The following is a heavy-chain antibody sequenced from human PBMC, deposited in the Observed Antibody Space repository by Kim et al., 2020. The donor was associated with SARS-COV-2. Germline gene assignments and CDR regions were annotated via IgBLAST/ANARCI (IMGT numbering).Heavy chain of an antibody. D-gene: IGHD6-19*01. Sequence: GGSLRLSCATSGFTFSSHWMSWVRQAPEKGLEWVGNIKQDGSEKNYADSLRGRFTISRDNANSSLYLQMNNLGAEDTAVYYCAGYLDEWLTHYWGQGTLVTVSP. CDR2: IKQDGSEK. J-gene: IGHJ4*02. CDR1: GFTFSSHW. V-gene: IGHV3-7*01. CDR3: AGYLDEWLTHY.